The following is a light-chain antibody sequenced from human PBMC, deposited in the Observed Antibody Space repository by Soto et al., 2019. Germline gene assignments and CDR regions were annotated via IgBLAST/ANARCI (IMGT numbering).Light chain of an antibody. Sequence: EIVLTQSPGTLSLSPGERATLSCRASQSVSSSYLAWYQQKPGQAPMLLIYGASSRATGIPDRFSGSGSGTDFTLTISRLEPEDFAVYYCQQYGSSPFTFGPGTKVDI. J-gene: IGKJ3*01. CDR3: QQYGSSPFT. V-gene: IGKV3-20*01. CDR1: QSVSSSY. CDR2: GAS.